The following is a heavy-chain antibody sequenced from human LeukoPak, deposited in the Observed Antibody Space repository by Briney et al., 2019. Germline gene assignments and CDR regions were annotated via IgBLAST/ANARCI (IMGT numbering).Heavy chain of an antibody. Sequence: PGGSLRLSCAASAFTFSSDWMSCVRQAPGKGLQWVANIKQDGSQIYYVDSVKGRFTISRDNAKNSLYLQMNSLRSEDTAVYYCARLGPRQVYDYWGQGTLVTVSS. D-gene: IGHD1-14*01. CDR2: IKQDGSQI. V-gene: IGHV3-7*05. J-gene: IGHJ4*02. CDR1: AFTFSSDW. CDR3: ARLGPRQVYDY.